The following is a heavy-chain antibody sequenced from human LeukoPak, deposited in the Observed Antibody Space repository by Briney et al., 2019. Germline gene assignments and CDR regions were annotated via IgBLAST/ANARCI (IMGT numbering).Heavy chain of an antibody. D-gene: IGHD2-21*02. CDR3: ARDLGCGGDCYAFDI. V-gene: IGHV4-59*01. CDR2: IYYSGST. J-gene: IGHJ3*02. Sequence: SETLSLTCTVSGGSISSYYWSWIRQPPGKGLEWIGYIYYSGSTNYNPSLKSRVTISVDTSKNQFSLKLSSVTAADTAVYYCARDLGCGGDCYAFDIWGQGPIATVS. CDR1: GGSISSYY.